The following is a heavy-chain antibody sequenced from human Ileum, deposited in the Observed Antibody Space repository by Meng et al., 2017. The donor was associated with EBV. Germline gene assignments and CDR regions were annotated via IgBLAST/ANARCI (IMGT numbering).Heavy chain of an antibody. Sequence: QVALQGSGPGLVKPSGTLSLTCAVSGGSISSSNWWSWVRQPPGKGLEWIGEIYHSGSTNYNPSLKSRVTMSVDKSKNQFSLNLSSVTAADTAVYYCARVGQWLPIDYWGQGTLVTVSS. D-gene: IGHD6-19*01. CDR3: ARVGQWLPIDY. CDR1: GGSISSSNW. V-gene: IGHV4-4*02. CDR2: IYHSGST. J-gene: IGHJ4*02.